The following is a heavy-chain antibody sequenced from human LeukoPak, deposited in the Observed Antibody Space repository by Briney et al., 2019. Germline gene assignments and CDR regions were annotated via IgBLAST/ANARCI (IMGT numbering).Heavy chain of an antibody. CDR1: GGSISSYY. CDR2: IYYGGST. V-gene: IGHV4-59*01. Sequence: SETLSLTCTVSGGSISSYYWSWIRQPPGKGLEWIGYIYYGGSTNYNPSLKSRVTISVDTSKNQFSLKLSSVTAADTAVYYCARDGGGTFDYWGQGTLVTVSS. CDR3: ARDGGGTFDY. J-gene: IGHJ4*02. D-gene: IGHD3-16*01.